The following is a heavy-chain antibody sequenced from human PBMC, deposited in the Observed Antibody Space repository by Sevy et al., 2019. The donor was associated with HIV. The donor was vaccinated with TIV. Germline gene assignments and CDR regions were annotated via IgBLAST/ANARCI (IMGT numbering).Heavy chain of an antibody. CDR2: IWHDGSNK. CDR3: ASPVLGYCSGGSCYRADY. CDR1: GFTFNFHG. Sequence: GGSLRLSCAASGFTFNFHGMHWVRQAPGKGLEWVAFIWHDGSNKYMADSVKGRFTISRDNSKNSLYLQMNSLRDEDTAVYYCASPVLGYCSGGSCYRADYWGQGTLVTVSS. J-gene: IGHJ4*02. V-gene: IGHV3-33*01. D-gene: IGHD2-15*01.